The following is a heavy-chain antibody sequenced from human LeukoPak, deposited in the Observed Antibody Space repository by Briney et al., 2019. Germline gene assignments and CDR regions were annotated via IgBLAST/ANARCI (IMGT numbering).Heavy chain of an antibody. V-gene: IGHV5-51*01. CDR3: ARNLGYCSGGSCYPDY. CDR1: GYSFTSYW. J-gene: IGHJ4*02. Sequence: GESLKISCKGSGYSFTSYWIGWVRQMPGKGLEWMGIIYPGDSDTRYSPSFQGQVTISADKSISTAYLQWSSLKASDTAMYYCARNLGYCSGGSCYPDYWGQGTLVTVSS. CDR2: IYPGDSDT. D-gene: IGHD2-15*01.